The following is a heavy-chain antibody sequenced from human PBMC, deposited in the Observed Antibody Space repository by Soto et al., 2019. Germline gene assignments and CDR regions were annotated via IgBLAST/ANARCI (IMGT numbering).Heavy chain of an antibody. V-gene: IGHV3-33*01. CDR2: IWYDGSNK. Sequence: QVQLVESGGGVVQPGRSLRLSCAASGFTFSSYGMHWVRQAPGKGLEWVAVIWYDGSNKYYADSVKGRFTISRDNSKNPLYLQMNSLRAEDTAVYYCAREEGSLCSSTSCHFYYGMDVWGQGTTVTVSS. CDR1: GFTFSSYG. D-gene: IGHD2-2*01. CDR3: AREEGSLCSSTSCHFYYGMDV. J-gene: IGHJ6*02.